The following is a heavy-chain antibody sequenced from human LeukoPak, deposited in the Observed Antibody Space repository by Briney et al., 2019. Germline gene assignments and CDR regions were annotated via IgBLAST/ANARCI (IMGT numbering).Heavy chain of an antibody. D-gene: IGHD6-13*01. J-gene: IGHJ4*02. CDR1: GGSINFYY. CDR2: IYSTGST. CDR3: ARGIADPYSFDS. V-gene: IGHV4-4*07. Sequence: SETLSLTCTVAGGSINFYYWSWIRKPAGKGLEWIGRIYSTGSTNYSPSLKSRVTMSVDKSKNQFSLNLSSVTAADTAVYYCARGIADPYSFDSWGQGTLVTVSS.